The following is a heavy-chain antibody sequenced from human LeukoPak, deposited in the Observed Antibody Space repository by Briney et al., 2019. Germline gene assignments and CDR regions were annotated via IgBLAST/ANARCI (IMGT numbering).Heavy chain of an antibody. CDR3: ARGGVRVVPFDY. Sequence: SETLSLTCAVYGGSFSGYYWSWIRQPPGKGLEWIGEINHSGNTNYNPSLKSRVTISVDTSKNQFSLKLSSVTAADTAVYYCARGGVRVVPFDYWGQGTLVTVSS. V-gene: IGHV4-34*01. CDR2: INHSGNT. CDR1: GGSFSGYY. J-gene: IGHJ4*02. D-gene: IGHD2-15*01.